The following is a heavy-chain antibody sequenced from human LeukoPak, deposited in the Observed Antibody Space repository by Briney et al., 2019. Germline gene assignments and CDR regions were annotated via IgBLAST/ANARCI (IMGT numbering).Heavy chain of an antibody. D-gene: IGHD3-10*01. CDR1: GGSISSSSYY. J-gene: IGHJ5*02. Sequence: ASETLSLTCTVSGGSISSSSYYWGWIRQPPGKGLEWIGEINHSGSTNYNPSLKSRVTISVDTSKNQFSLKLSSVTAADTAVYYCARERNTMVRGVIKKWFDPWGQGTLVTVSS. CDR3: ARERNTMVRGVIKKWFDP. V-gene: IGHV4-39*07. CDR2: INHSGST.